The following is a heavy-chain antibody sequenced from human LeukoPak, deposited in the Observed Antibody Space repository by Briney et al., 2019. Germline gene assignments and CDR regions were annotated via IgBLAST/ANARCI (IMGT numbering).Heavy chain of an antibody. CDR1: GFTFSDYY. D-gene: IGHD3-10*01. V-gene: IGHV3-11*06. J-gene: IGHJ6*02. CDR3: ARGPTYYYGSGSYYKARRGMDV. CDR2: ISSSGSYT. Sequence: GGSLRLSCAASGFTFSDYYMSWIRQAPGKGLEWVSYISSSGSYTIYADSVKARFTISRDNAKNSLYLQMNSLRAEDTAVYYCARGPTYYYGSGSYYKARRGMDVWGQGTTVTVSS.